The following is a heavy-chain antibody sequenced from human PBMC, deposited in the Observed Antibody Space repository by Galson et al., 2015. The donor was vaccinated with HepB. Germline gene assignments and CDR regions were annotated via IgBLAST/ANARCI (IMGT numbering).Heavy chain of an antibody. J-gene: IGHJ4*02. CDR3: ASVTTPIDY. V-gene: IGHV3-11*03. D-gene: IGHD4-11*01. Sequence: SLRLSCAASGFTFSDYYMSWIRQAPGKGLEWVSYISSSSSYTNYADSVKGRFTISRDNAKNSLYLQMNSLRAEDTAVYYCASVTTPIDYWGQGTLVTISS. CDR1: GFTFSDYY. CDR2: ISSSSSYT.